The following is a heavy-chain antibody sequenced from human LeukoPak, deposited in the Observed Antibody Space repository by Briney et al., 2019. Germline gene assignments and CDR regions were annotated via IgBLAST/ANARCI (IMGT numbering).Heavy chain of an antibody. CDR2: ISYDGSNK. Sequence: GGSLRLSCAASGFTFSSYAMHWVRQAPGKGLEWVAVISYDGSNKYYADSVKGRFTISRDNSKNTLYLQMNSLRAEDTAVYYCARHRGYCSSTSCYAYFDYWGQGTLVTVSS. CDR3: ARHRGYCSSTSCYAYFDY. J-gene: IGHJ4*02. V-gene: IGHV3-30-3*01. D-gene: IGHD2-2*01. CDR1: GFTFSSYA.